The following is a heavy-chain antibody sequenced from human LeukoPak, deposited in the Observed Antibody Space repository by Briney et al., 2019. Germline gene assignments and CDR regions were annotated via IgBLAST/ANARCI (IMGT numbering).Heavy chain of an antibody. D-gene: IGHD2-2*01. Sequence: GASVKVSCKASGYTFTSYYMHWVRQAPGQGLEWMGIINPSGGSTSCAQKFQGRGTMTRDTSTSTVYMELSSLRSEDTAVYYCARHCSSTSCYDYWGQGTLVTVSS. CDR2: INPSGGST. CDR1: GYTFTSYY. J-gene: IGHJ4*02. V-gene: IGHV1-46*03. CDR3: ARHCSSTSCYDY.